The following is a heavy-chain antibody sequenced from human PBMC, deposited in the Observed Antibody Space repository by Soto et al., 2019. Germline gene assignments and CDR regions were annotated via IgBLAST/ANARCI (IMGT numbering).Heavy chain of an antibody. D-gene: IGHD3-10*01. J-gene: IGHJ4*02. CDR2: ISAYNGNT. V-gene: IGHV1-18*01. Sequence: SVKVSCKASGYTFTSYGISWVRQAPGQGLEWMGWISAYNGNTNYAQKLQGRVTMTTDTSTSTAYMELRSLRSDDTAVYYCALSYYYGSGSYYTTFDYWGQGTLVTVSS. CDR1: GYTFTSYG. CDR3: ALSYYYGSGSYYTTFDY.